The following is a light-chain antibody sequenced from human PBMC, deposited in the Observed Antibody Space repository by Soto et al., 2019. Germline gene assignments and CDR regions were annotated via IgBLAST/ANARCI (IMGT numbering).Light chain of an antibody. CDR3: LQDYSPLLA. CDR2: DTS. Sequence: DIQMTQSPSSLSASIGDTVTITCQASQSIASFLNWLQLKPGKAPKLLISDTSTLQSGVPSRFSGGGSGTEFTLTIRSLQPEDSALYFCLQDYSPLLAFGAGTRVEIK. J-gene: IGKJ4*01. CDR1: QSIASF. V-gene: IGKV1-39*01.